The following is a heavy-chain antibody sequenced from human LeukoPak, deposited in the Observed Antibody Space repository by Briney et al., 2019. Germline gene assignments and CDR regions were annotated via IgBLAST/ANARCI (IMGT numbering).Heavy chain of an antibody. CDR1: GDSISSSDYY. CDR2: IYYSGST. J-gene: IGHJ4*02. CDR3: ARHSTSWSPSPDY. V-gene: IGHV4-39*01. Sequence: SETLSLTCTVSGDSISSSDYYWGWIRQPPARGLAWIGCIYYSGSTYYTPSLKSRVTISVDTSKTQFSLKLSSVTAADTAVYYCARHSTSWSPSPDYWGQGTLLIVS. D-gene: IGHD2-2*01.